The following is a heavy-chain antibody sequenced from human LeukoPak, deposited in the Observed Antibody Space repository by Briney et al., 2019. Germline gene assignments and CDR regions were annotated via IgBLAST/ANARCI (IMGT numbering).Heavy chain of an antibody. J-gene: IGHJ5*02. CDR2: IYYSGST. Sequence: KPSETLSLTCTVSGGSISNYYWSWIRQPPGKGLEWIGYIYYSGSTNYNPSLKSRVTISVDTSKKQFSLKLSSVTAADTAVYYCARGRTMVAPWGQGTLVTVSS. CDR1: GGSISNYY. V-gene: IGHV4-59*01. D-gene: IGHD3-10*01. CDR3: ARGRTMVAP.